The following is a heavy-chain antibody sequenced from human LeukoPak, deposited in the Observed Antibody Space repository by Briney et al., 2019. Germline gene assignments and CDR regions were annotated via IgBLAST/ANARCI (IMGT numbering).Heavy chain of an antibody. D-gene: IGHD6-13*01. V-gene: IGHV4-59*01. Sequence: SETLSLTCTVSGGSISRYSWSWIRQPPGKGLEWIGYKDYSGSTNYNRSLKSRVTISVGTSKNQFSLKLSSVTAADTAVYYCARVYYSSSYDYWYFDLWGRGTLVTVSS. J-gene: IGHJ2*01. CDR3: ARVYYSSSYDYWYFDL. CDR2: KDYSGST. CDR1: GGSISRYS.